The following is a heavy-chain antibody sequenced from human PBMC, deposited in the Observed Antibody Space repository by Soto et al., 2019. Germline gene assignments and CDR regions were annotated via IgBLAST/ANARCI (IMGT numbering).Heavy chain of an antibody. CDR3: ARRYGGAFDI. CDR1: GDSISSYY. V-gene: IGHV4-59*08. D-gene: IGHD3-10*01. J-gene: IGHJ3*02. Sequence: SETLSLTCAVSGDSISSYYWSWIRQPPGKGLEWIGYIYYSGSTNYNPSLKSRVTISVDTSKNQFSLKLSSVTAADTAVYYCARRYGGAFDIWGQGTMVTVSS. CDR2: IYYSGST.